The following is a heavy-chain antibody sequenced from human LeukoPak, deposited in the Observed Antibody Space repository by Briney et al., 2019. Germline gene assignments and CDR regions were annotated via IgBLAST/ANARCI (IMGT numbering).Heavy chain of an antibody. J-gene: IGHJ4*02. CDR2: IYHSGST. CDR3: ARLGVVPAAISRAY. V-gene: IGHV4-38-2*01. D-gene: IGHD2-2*02. CDR1: GYSISSGYY. Sequence: SETLSLTCAVSGYSISSGYYWGWIRQPPGKGLEWIGSIYHSGSTYYNPSLKSRVTISVDTSKNQFSLKLSSVTAADTAVYYWARLGVVPAAISRAYWGQGTLVTVAS.